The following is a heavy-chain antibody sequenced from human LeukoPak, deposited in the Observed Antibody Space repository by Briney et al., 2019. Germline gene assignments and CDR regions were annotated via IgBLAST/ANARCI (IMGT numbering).Heavy chain of an antibody. Sequence: SETLSLTCTVSGGSISSSSYYWGWIRQPPGKGLEWIGSIYYSGSTYYNPSLKSRVTISVDTSKNQFSLKLSSVTAADTAVYYCARDGSSNYPDYGKRIFDYWGQGTLVTVSS. CDR3: ARDGSSNYPDYGKRIFDY. D-gene: IGHD4-11*01. V-gene: IGHV4-39*07. J-gene: IGHJ4*02. CDR2: IYYSGST. CDR1: GGSISSSSYY.